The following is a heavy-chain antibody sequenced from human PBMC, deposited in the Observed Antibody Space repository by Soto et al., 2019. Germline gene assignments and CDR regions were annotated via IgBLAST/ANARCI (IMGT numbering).Heavy chain of an antibody. CDR2: ISDGGST. CDR3: ARVECSSTSCAGGDWFDP. Sequence: PSETLSLTCNVSGGSIYTYYWNWIRQSPGKGLEWIGYISDGGSTNYNPSLKSRVTISVDTSKNKFSLKLSSVTAADTAVYYCARVECSSTSCAGGDWFDPWGQGNLVTAS. CDR1: GGSIYTYY. J-gene: IGHJ5*02. V-gene: IGHV4-59*01. D-gene: IGHD2-2*01.